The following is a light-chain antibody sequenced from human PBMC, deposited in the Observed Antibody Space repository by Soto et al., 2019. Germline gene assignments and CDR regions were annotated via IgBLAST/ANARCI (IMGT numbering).Light chain of an antibody. CDR3: QVYDTCPVA. J-gene: IGKJ5*01. Sequence: DIQMTQSPSTLSASVGDRVTITCRTGHNITTWLAWYQQKPGKGPKLLIHTASSLESGVPSRFSGSGSGTAVSLTTSSLQHDDFSNYYCQVYDTCPVAFGQGTRLEI. CDR2: TAS. V-gene: IGKV1-5*03. CDR1: HNITTW.